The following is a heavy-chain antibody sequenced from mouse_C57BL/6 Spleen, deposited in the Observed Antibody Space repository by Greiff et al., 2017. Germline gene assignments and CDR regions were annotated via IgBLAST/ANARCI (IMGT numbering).Heavy chain of an antibody. CDR2: ISSGGSYT. V-gene: IGHV5-6*01. Sequence: EVQRVESGGDLVKPGGSLKLSCAASGFTFSSYGMSWVRQTPDKRLEWVATISSGGSYTYYPDSVQGRFTISRDNTKNTLYLQMSSLKSEDTAVYYCARQGDYGSSSYWYFDVWGTGTTVTVSS. CDR3: ARQGDYGSSSYWYFDV. CDR1: GFTFSSYG. D-gene: IGHD1-1*01. J-gene: IGHJ1*03.